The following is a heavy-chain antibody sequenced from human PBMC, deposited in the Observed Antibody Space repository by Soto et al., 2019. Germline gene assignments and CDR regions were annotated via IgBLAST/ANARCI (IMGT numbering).Heavy chain of an antibody. J-gene: IGHJ6*02. CDR3: ARVATARDYYYYYGMDV. CDR2: IYHSGST. V-gene: IGHV4-30-2*01. Sequence: SENLSLTCAVSGGSISSGGYSWSWIRQPPGKGLEWIGYIYHSGSTYYNPSLKSRVTISVDRSKNQFSLKLSSVTAADTAVYYCARVATARDYYYYYGMDVWGQGTTVTVSS. D-gene: IGHD5-18*01. CDR1: GGSISSGGYS.